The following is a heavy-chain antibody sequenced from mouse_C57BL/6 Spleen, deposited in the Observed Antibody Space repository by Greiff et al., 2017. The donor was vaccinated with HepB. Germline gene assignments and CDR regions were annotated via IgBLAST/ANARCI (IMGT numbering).Heavy chain of an antibody. V-gene: IGHV1-9*01. Sequence: VQLQQSGAELMKPGASVKLSCKATGYTFTGYWIEWVKQRPGHGLEWIGENLPGSGSTNYHEKFKGKATFTADTSSNTAYMQLSSLTTEDSAIYYCARRGYYYGSSYWYFDVWGTGTTVTVSS. CDR2: NLPGSGST. CDR3: ARRGYYYGSSYWYFDV. D-gene: IGHD1-1*01. J-gene: IGHJ1*03. CDR1: GYTFTGYW.